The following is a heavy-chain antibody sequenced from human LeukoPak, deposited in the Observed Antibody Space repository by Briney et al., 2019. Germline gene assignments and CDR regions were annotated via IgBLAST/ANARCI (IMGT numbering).Heavy chain of an antibody. V-gene: IGHV4-38-2*02. J-gene: IGHJ5*02. CDR1: GYSISSGYY. CDR3: ARVPGLYYDILTGYGSGWFDP. CDR2: IYHSGST. Sequence: PSETLSLTCTVSGYSISSGYYWGWIRQPPGKGLEWIGIIYHSGSTYCNPSLRSRVTISVDTSKNQFSLNLRSVTAADTAVYYCARVPGLYYDILTGYGSGWFDPWGQGTLVTVSS. D-gene: IGHD3-9*01.